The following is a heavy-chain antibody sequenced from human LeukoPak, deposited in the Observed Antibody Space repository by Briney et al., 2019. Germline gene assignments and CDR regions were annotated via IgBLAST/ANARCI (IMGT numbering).Heavy chain of an antibody. V-gene: IGHV4-38-2*02. J-gene: IGHJ4*02. D-gene: IGHD3-10*01. CDR1: GYSISNGYY. CDR2: IYPSGST. Sequence: PSETLSLTCTVSGYSISNGYYWGWIRQPPGTGLEWIGSIYPSGSTFYNPSLKSRVTISVDTSKNQFSLRLSSVTAADTAVYYCARQRTMVRGVTFYYFDYWGQGTLVTVSS. CDR3: ARQRTMVRGVTFYYFDY.